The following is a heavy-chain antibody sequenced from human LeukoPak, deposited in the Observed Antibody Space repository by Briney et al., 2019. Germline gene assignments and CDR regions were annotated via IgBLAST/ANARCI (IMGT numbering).Heavy chain of an antibody. CDR3: ARTSIAARALDY. CDR1: GFTFSSYA. V-gene: IGHV3-30-3*01. D-gene: IGHD6-6*01. CDR2: ISYDGSNK. Sequence: LSGGSLRLSCAASGFTFSSYAMHWVRQAPGKGLEWVAVISYDGSNKYYADSVKGRFTISRDNSKNTLYLQMNSLRAEDTAVYYCARTSIAARALDYWGQGTLVTVSS. J-gene: IGHJ4*02.